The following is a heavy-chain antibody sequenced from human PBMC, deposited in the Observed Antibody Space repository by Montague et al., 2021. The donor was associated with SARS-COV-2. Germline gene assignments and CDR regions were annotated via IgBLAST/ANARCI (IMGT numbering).Heavy chain of an antibody. CDR2: IYYTGST. Sequence: SETLSLTCTVSGGSMNDYYWTWLRQPPGKGLEWIGNIYYTGSTKYSSSLKGRVTMSVDTSRKQISLKLSSVTAADSAVYYCARGALGLPAAFNWFDPWGQGNLVTVSS. D-gene: IGHD2-2*01. J-gene: IGHJ5*02. V-gene: IGHV4-59*01. CDR1: GGSMNDYY. CDR3: ARGALGLPAAFNWFDP.